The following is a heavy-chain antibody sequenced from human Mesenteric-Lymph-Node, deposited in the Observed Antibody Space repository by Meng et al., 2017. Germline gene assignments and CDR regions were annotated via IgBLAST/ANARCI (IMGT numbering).Heavy chain of an antibody. J-gene: IGHJ6*02. CDR1: GFSFSFYN. Sequence: GESLKISCAASGFSFSFYNMNWVRQAPGKGLEWISYISASGSTKYYGDSVKGRFTISRDDAGNSLFLQMNSLRAEDTAVYYCARSFKPAGSPYYYGMDVWGQGTTVTVSS. CDR2: ISASGSTK. CDR3: ARSFKPAGSPYYYGMDV. V-gene: IGHV3-48*03. D-gene: IGHD1-26*01.